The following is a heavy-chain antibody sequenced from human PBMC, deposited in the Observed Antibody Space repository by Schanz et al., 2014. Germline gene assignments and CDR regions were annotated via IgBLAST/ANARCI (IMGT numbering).Heavy chain of an antibody. J-gene: IGHJ4*02. V-gene: IGHV3-33*08. CDR2: IWYNGSNK. CDR1: GFTFSSYA. Sequence: QGQLVESGGGVVQPGRSLRLSCAASGFTFSSYAMHWVRQAPGKGLEWVAVIWYNGSNKYYADSVRGRFTISRDNSKNTLYLQMNSLRAEDTAVYYCARSRGFDSIFDFWGRGTLVTVSS. CDR3: ARSRGFDSIFDF. D-gene: IGHD5-12*01.